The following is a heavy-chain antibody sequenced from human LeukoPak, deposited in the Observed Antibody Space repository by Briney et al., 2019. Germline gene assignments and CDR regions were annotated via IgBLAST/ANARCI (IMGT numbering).Heavy chain of an antibody. CDR2: IRSKAYGGST. D-gene: IGHD2-8*01. V-gene: IGHV3-49*04. CDR3: TRRRDGVDYYYYYMDV. Sequence: PGGSLRLSCTASGFTFGDYAMSWVRQAPGKGLEWVGFIRSKAYGGSTEYAASVKGRFTISRDDSKSIAYLQMNSLKTEDTAVYYCTRRRDGVDYYYYYMDVWGKGTTVTVSS. CDR1: GFTFGDYA. J-gene: IGHJ6*03.